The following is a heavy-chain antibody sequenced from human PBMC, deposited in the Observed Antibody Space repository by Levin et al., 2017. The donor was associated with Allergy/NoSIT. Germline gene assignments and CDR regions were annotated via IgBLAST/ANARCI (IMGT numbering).Heavy chain of an antibody. V-gene: IGHV3-11*01. D-gene: IGHD3-22*01. CDR3: ARAVHYYHTNGLGFDP. CDR1: GFTFSDYY. J-gene: IGHJ5*02. CDR2: ISSSGTSI. Sequence: GGSLRLSCAASGFTFSDYYMTWIRQAPGKGLEWVSYISSSGTSIHYEASVKGRFTISRDNAKNSLYMHMNSLRAGDTAVYYCARAVHYYHTNGLGFDPWGQGTLVTVSS.